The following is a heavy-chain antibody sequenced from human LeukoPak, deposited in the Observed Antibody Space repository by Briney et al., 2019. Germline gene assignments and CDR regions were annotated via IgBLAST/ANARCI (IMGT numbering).Heavy chain of an antibody. CDR2: IIPIFGIA. Sequence: GASVKVSCKASGGTFSSYAISWVRQAPGQGLEWMGRIIPIFGIANYAQKFQGRVTITADKSTSTAYMELSSLRSEDTAVYYCARELSYCGGDCYSNPDYWGQGTLVTVSS. J-gene: IGHJ4*02. CDR3: ARELSYCGGDCYSNPDY. D-gene: IGHD2-21*02. CDR1: GGTFSSYA. V-gene: IGHV1-69*04.